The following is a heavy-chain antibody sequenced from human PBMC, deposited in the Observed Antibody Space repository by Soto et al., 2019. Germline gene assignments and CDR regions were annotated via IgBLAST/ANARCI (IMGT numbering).Heavy chain of an antibody. CDR2: IDPGDSDT. Sequence: PGESLKLSWKGVGYSFTSYWVSWVRQMPGKGLEWMGRIDPGDSDTRYSPSFQGQVTISADKSISTAYLQWSSLKASDTAMYYCARTAAAGKYYYGMDVWGQGTTVTVSS. CDR1: GYSFTSYW. J-gene: IGHJ6*02. V-gene: IGHV5-51*01. CDR3: ARTAAAGKYYYGMDV. D-gene: IGHD6-13*01.